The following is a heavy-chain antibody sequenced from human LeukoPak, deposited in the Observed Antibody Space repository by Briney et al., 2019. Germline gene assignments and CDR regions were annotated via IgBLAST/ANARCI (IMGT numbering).Heavy chain of an antibody. D-gene: IGHD3-10*01. CDR1: GGSISSYY. V-gene: IGHV4-4*07. Sequence: PSETLSLTCTVSGGSISSYYWSWIRQPAGKGLEWIGRIYTSGSTNYNPSLKSRVTMSVDTSKNQFSLKLSSVTAADTAVYYCARLGFGELLDYYYCGMDVWGQGTTVTVSS. CDR3: ARLGFGELLDYYYCGMDV. CDR2: IYTSGST. J-gene: IGHJ6*02.